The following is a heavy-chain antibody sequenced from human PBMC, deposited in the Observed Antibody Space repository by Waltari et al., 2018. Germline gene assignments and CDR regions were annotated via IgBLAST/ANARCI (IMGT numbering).Heavy chain of an antibody. CDR1: GFTFSSYG. Sequence: QVQLVQSGGGVVQPGRSLRLSCAASGFTFSSYGMHWVRQAPGNGRDWVAGIGYDGSNVYYSDSVKGRFTIARDNSKNTLYLQMNSLRAEDTAVYYCARYFAYYGMDVWGQGTTVTVSS. V-gene: IGHV3-33*01. D-gene: IGHD3-9*01. J-gene: IGHJ6*02. CDR2: IGYDGSNV. CDR3: ARYFAYYGMDV.